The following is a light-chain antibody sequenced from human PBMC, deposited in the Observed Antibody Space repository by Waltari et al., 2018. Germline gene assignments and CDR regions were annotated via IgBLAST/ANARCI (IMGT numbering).Light chain of an antibody. Sequence: QSVLTHAPSESGTPGQTVNISCSGRTSNIGIRFVFWYKPVAGVPPKLLIYKNDRRPSGVPDRFSGSKSGSSASLAITGLRSEDEADYYCATWDDSLSGPVFGGGTKLTVL. J-gene: IGLJ3*02. CDR3: ATWDDSLSGPV. CDR2: KND. V-gene: IGLV1-47*01. CDR1: TSNIGIRF.